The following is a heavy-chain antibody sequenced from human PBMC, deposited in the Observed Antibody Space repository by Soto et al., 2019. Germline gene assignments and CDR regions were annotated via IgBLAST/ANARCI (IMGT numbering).Heavy chain of an antibody. Sequence: PGGSLRLSCAASGFTFSSYAMSWVRQAPGKGLEWVSAISGSGGSTYYADSVKGRFTISRDNSKNTLYLQMNSLRAEDTAVYYCAKVQRYDFWSGYSRGMDVWGQGTKVTVYS. CDR1: GFTFSSYA. D-gene: IGHD3-3*01. CDR3: AKVQRYDFWSGYSRGMDV. V-gene: IGHV3-23*01. J-gene: IGHJ6*02. CDR2: ISGSGGST.